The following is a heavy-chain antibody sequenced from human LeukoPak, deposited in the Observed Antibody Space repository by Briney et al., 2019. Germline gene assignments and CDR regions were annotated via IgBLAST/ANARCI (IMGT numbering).Heavy chain of an antibody. V-gene: IGHV1-18*01. CDR2: ISAYNGNT. CDR1: GYTFTSYG. Sequence: ASVKVSCKASGYTFTSYGISWVRQAPGQGLEWMGWISAYNGNTNYAQKLQGRVTMTTDTSTSTAYMELRSLRSDDTAVYYCALESNSGYDVDYWGQGTLVTVSS. J-gene: IGHJ4*02. D-gene: IGHD5-12*01. CDR3: ALESNSGYDVDY.